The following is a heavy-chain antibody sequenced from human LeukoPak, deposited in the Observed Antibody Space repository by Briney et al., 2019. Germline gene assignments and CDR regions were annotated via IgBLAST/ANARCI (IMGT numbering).Heavy chain of an antibody. D-gene: IGHD3-22*01. CDR2: IYSGGST. Sequence: GGSLRLSCAASGFTVSSNYKSWVRQAPGKGLEWVSVIYSGGSTYYADSVKGRFTISRDNSKNTLYLQMNSLRAEDTAVYYCARDMYYDSSGYFDYWGQGTLVTVSS. CDR1: GFTVSSNY. J-gene: IGHJ4*02. V-gene: IGHV3-66*01. CDR3: ARDMYYDSSGYFDY.